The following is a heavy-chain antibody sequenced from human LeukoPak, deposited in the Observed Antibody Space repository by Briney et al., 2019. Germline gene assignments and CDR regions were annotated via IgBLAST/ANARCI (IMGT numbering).Heavy chain of an antibody. CDR1: GFTFSSYW. Sequence: GGSLRLSCAASGFTFSSYWMSWVRQAPGKGLEWVANIKQDGSEKYYVDSVKGRFTISRDNAKNSLYLQMNSLRAEDTAVYYCATYDSSGYFDAFDIRGQGTMVTVSS. J-gene: IGHJ3*02. D-gene: IGHD3-22*01. CDR2: IKQDGSEK. CDR3: ATYDSSGYFDAFDI. V-gene: IGHV3-7*01.